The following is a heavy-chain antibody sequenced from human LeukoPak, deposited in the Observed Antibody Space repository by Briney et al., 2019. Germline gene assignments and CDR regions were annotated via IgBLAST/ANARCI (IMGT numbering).Heavy chain of an antibody. J-gene: IGHJ4*02. CDR1: GFIFSTYA. V-gene: IGHV3-30*03. D-gene: IGHD5-18*01. CDR3: AREGDVDTAMVGFFDY. CDR2: ISYDGSNK. Sequence: PGRSLRLSCAASGFIFSTYAMCWVRQAPGKGLEWVAAISYDGSNKYYADSVKGRFTISRDNAKNSLYLQMNSLRAEDTAVYYCAREGDVDTAMVGFFDYWGQGTLVTVSS.